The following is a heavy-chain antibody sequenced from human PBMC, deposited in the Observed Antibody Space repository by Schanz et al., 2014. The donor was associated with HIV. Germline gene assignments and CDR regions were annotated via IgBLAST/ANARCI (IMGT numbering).Heavy chain of an antibody. J-gene: IGHJ4*02. CDR2: ISSGSSYI. Sequence: VQLVESGGGLVKPGGSLRLSCAASGFTFSSYSMNWVRQAPGKGLEWVSSISSGSSYIYYADSVRGRFTVSRDNAENSLYLQMNSLRAEDTAVYFCVDFWIGYFRYWGRGTLVSVSS. D-gene: IGHD3-3*01. CDR1: GFTFSSYS. CDR3: VDFWIGYFRY. V-gene: IGHV3-21*01.